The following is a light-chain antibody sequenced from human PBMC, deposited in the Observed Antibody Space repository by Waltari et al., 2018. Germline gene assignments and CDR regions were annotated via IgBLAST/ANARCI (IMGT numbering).Light chain of an antibody. Sequence: EIVMTPSPATLSVSPGETATLSCRASQSVSSNVAWYQKKPGQAPRLLIYYASTRATSIPAKFRGSGSGTEFTLTISSLQSEDFAVYYCQQYNRWPPITFGHGTRLEIK. CDR1: QSVSSN. CDR3: QQYNRWPPIT. V-gene: IGKV3-15*01. CDR2: YAS. J-gene: IGKJ5*01.